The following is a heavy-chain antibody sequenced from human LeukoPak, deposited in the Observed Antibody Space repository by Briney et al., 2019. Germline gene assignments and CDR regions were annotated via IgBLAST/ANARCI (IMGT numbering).Heavy chain of an antibody. V-gene: IGHV3-21*01. CDR2: ISSSSSYI. J-gene: IGHJ4*02. CDR3: ATARAEKHQRRY. Sequence: GGSLRLSCAASGFTFSSYRMNWVRQAPGEGLEWVSSISSSSSYIYYADSVKGRFTISRDTAKNSLYLQMNSLRAEDTAVSYSATARAEKHQRRYWGQGTLVTVSS. D-gene: IGHD6-25*01. CDR1: GFTFSSYR.